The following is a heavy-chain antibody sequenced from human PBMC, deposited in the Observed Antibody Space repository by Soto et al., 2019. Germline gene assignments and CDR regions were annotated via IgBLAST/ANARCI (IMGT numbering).Heavy chain of an antibody. D-gene: IGHD3-22*01. V-gene: IGHV4-30-2*01. CDR1: GDSISRRGYS. Sequence: QLQLQESGSGLVKPSQTLSLTCAVSGDSISRRGYSWSWIRQPPGKGLEWIGYIYHSGTTYYSPSLKSRVTISVDTSKNQFSLRLTSVTAADTAVYYCARAFQNYYDRSGYSTPDVFDMWGQGTMVTVSS. J-gene: IGHJ3*02. CDR3: ARAFQNYYDRSGYSTPDVFDM. CDR2: IYHSGTT.